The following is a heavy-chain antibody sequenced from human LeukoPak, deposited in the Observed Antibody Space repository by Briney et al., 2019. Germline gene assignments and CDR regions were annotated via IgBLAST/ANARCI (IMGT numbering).Heavy chain of an antibody. D-gene: IGHD3-10*01. Sequence: PSETLSLNCAVSGYSISSGYYWGWIRQPPGKGLEWIGSIYHSGSTYYNPSLKSRVAISVDTSKNQFSLKLSSVTAADTAVYYCARRGAVTMVRGVSKYNWFDPWGQGTLVTVSS. V-gene: IGHV4-38-2*01. CDR1: GYSISSGYY. J-gene: IGHJ5*02. CDR3: ARRGAVTMVRGVSKYNWFDP. CDR2: IYHSGST.